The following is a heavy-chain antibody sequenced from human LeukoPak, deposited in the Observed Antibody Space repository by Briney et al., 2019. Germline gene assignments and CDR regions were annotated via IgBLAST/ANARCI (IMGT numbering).Heavy chain of an antibody. V-gene: IGHV1-2*04. CDR1: GYTFTGYY. CDR2: INPNSGGT. Sequence: ASVKVSCKASGYTFTGYYMHWVRQAPGQGLEWMGWINPNSGGTNYAQKFRGWVTMTRDTSISTAYMELSRLRSDDTAVYYCARESYRSYYYYYGMDVWGQGTTVTVSS. CDR3: ARESYRSYYYYYGMDV. J-gene: IGHJ6*02. D-gene: IGHD3-10*01.